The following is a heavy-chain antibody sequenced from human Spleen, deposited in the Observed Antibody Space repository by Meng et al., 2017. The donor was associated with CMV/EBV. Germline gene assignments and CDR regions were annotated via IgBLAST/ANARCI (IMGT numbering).Heavy chain of an antibody. J-gene: IGHJ6*02. CDR1: GLTFSSYS. D-gene: IGHD2-2*01. V-gene: IGHV3-21*01. CDR3: AGGPVGYCSSTSCYYYYYGMDV. Sequence: GGSLRLSCAASGLTFSSYSMNWVRQAPGKGLEWVSSISSSSSYIYYADSVKGRFTISRDNAKNSLYLQMNSLRAEDTAVYYCAGGPVGYCSSTSCYYYYYGMDVWGQGTTVTVSS. CDR2: ISSSSSYI.